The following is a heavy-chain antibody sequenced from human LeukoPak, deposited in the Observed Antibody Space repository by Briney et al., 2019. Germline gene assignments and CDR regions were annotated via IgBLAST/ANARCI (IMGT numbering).Heavy chain of an antibody. CDR2: IFYSGNA. Sequence: SGTLSLTCAVSGYSISSNNWWGWIRQPPGRGLEWIGYIFYSGNAYYNSSLKSRVTMSVDTSKNQFSLNLRSVTAVDTAVYYCARNQAVAGNHGAFDIWGQGTMVTVSS. J-gene: IGHJ3*02. V-gene: IGHV4-28*01. D-gene: IGHD6-19*01. CDR1: GYSISSNNW. CDR3: ARNQAVAGNHGAFDI.